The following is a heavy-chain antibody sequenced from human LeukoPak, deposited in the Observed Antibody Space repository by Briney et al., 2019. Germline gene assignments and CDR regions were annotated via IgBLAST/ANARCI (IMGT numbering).Heavy chain of an antibody. CDR1: GFNFSIYS. CDR3: AKEGDRDAFDI. J-gene: IGHJ3*02. D-gene: IGHD3-16*01. CDR2: ITRSSTTI. Sequence: GGSLRLSCAASGFNFSIYSMNWVRQAPGKGLEWVSYITRSSTTIYYADSVKGRFTISRDNAKNSLYLQMNSLRAEDTAVYYCAKEGDRDAFDIWGQGTMVTVSS. V-gene: IGHV3-48*01.